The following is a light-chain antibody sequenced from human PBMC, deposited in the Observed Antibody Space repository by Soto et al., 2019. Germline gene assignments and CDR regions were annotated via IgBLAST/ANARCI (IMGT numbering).Light chain of an antibody. CDR3: QQHHAYPLT. CDR1: QGISYA. V-gene: IGKV1-17*03. CDR2: AAS. Sequence: DIQMTQSPSAMSASVGDRVTITCRASQGISYALSWFQQKPGRAPKRLIYAASTLHSGVPSRFSGSGSGTDFTLTISSLQPDDFATYYCQQHHAYPLTFGGGTKVDIK. J-gene: IGKJ4*01.